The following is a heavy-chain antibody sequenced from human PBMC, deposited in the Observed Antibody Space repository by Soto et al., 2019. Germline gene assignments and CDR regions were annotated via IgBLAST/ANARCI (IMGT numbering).Heavy chain of an antibody. Sequence: SETLSLTCTVSGDSIGSGDFYWTWIRQSPGKGLEYIGYIYKSGRTYYNPSLKSRPIISLDTSKNQFFLSLNSVTAADTAIYYCAKSLSASSGWFDPWGQGTLVTVSS. CDR2: IYKSGRT. CDR3: AKSLSASSGWFDP. CDR1: GDSIGSGDFY. D-gene: IGHD6-6*01. J-gene: IGHJ5*02. V-gene: IGHV4-30-4*01.